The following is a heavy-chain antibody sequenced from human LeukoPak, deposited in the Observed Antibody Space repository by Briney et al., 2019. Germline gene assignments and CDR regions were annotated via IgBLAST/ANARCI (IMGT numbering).Heavy chain of an antibody. CDR1: GYTFTSHG. D-gene: IGHD3-22*01. CDR3: ARDQYYDSKGWFDP. J-gene: IGHJ5*02. Sequence: GASVMVSCKASGYTFTSHGITWVRQAPGQGLEWMGWISTYNVNTNYAQKLQGRVTMTTDTSTSTAYMELRSLRSDDTAVYYCARDQYYDSKGWFDPWGQGTLVTVSS. CDR2: ISTYNVNT. V-gene: IGHV1-18*04.